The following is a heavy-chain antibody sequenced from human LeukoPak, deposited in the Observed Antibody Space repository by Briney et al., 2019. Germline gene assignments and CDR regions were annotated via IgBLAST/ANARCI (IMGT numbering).Heavy chain of an antibody. Sequence: GGSLRLSCAASGFTFSSYWMSWVRQAPGKGLEWVANIKQDGSEKYYVDSVKGRFTISRDNAKNSLYLQMNSLRAEDTAVYYCARGYYDFWSGYYTDGYYFDYWGQGTLVTVSS. CDR2: IKQDGSEK. CDR3: ARGYYDFWSGYYTDGYYFDY. D-gene: IGHD3-3*01. J-gene: IGHJ4*02. CDR1: GFTFSSYW. V-gene: IGHV3-7*04.